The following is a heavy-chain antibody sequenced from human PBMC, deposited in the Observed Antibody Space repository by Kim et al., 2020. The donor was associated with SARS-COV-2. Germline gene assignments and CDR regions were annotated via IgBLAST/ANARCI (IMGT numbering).Heavy chain of an antibody. D-gene: IGHD6-13*01. CDR3: TTHLNSSSWFHFDY. CDR1: GFTFSNAW. Sequence: GGSLRLSCAASGFTFSNAWMSWVRQAPGKGLEWVGRIKSKTDGGTTDYAAPVKGRFTISRDDSKNTLYLQMNSLKTEDTAVYYCTTHLNSSSWFHFDYWGQGTLVTVSS. V-gene: IGHV3-15*01. CDR2: IKSKTDGGTT. J-gene: IGHJ4*02.